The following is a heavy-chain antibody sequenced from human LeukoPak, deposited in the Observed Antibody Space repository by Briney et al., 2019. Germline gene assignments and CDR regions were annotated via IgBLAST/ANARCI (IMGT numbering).Heavy chain of an antibody. D-gene: IGHD4-17*01. V-gene: IGHV4-4*02. Sequence: SETLSLTCAVFGDSISSSNWWSWVRQPPGKGPEWIGEIYHGGTTNYNPSLKSRVTISIDKSKNHFSLNLSSVSAADTAVYYCATTTVTPNGDAFDIWGQGTLVTVSS. J-gene: IGHJ3*02. CDR3: ATTTVTPNGDAFDI. CDR2: IYHGGTT. CDR1: GDSISSSNW.